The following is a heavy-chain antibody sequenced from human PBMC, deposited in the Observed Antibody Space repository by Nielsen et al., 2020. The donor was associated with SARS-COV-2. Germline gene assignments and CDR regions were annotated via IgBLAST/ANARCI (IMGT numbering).Heavy chain of an antibody. CDR1: GFTFSGSA. D-gene: IGHD6-19*01. CDR3: TRPGIAVAGRGGFYYYYGMDV. V-gene: IGHV3-73*01. CDR2: IRSKANSYAT. J-gene: IGHJ6*02. Sequence: GESLKISCAASGFTFSGSAMHWVRQASGKGLEWVGRIRSKANSYATAYAASVKGRFTISRDDSKNTAYLQMNSLKTEDTAVYYCTRPGIAVAGRGGFYYYYGMDVWGQGTTVTVSS.